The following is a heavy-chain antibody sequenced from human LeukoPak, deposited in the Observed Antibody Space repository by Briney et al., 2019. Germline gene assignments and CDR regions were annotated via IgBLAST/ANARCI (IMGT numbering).Heavy chain of an antibody. CDR2: ISSSSSYI. Sequence: GGSLRLSCAASGFIFSSYSMNWVRQAPGKGLEWVSSISSSSSYIFDADSVKGRFTISRDNAKNSLYLQMNSLRAEDTAVYYCARGRNDYGSGSYYQIYPFDYWGQGTLVTVSS. CDR1: GFIFSSYS. D-gene: IGHD3-10*01. J-gene: IGHJ4*02. V-gene: IGHV3-21*01. CDR3: ARGRNDYGSGSYYQIYPFDY.